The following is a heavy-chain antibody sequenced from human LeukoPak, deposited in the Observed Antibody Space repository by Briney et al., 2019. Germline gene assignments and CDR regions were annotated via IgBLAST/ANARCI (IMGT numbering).Heavy chain of an antibody. V-gene: IGHV4-34*01. J-gene: IGHJ4*02. Sequence: SETLSLTCAVYGGSFSGYYWSWIRQPPGKGLEWIGEINHSGSTNYNPSLKSRVTISVDTSKNQFSLKLSSVTAADTAVYYCARHTLPNYYDSSGFDLYYFDYWGQGTLVTVSS. CDR3: ARHTLPNYYDSSGFDLYYFDY. D-gene: IGHD3-22*01. CDR1: GGSFSGYY. CDR2: INHSGST.